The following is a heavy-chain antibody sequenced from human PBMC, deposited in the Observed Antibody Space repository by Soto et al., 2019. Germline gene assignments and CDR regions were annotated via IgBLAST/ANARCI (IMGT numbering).Heavy chain of an antibody. V-gene: IGHV1-69*02. J-gene: IGHJ3*02. CDR3: TIGSWSGEVFDI. CDR2: IIPMLGIR. D-gene: IGHD2-21*01. Sequence: QVQLVQSGAEVKKPGSSVKVSCKDSGGTFSTYSMFWVRQAPGQGLEWMGRIIPMLGIRNYAQRFQDRFTITADKSMATAHMELSSLRSEDTALYYCTIGSWSGEVFDIWGQGTMVTVSS. CDR1: GGTFSTYS.